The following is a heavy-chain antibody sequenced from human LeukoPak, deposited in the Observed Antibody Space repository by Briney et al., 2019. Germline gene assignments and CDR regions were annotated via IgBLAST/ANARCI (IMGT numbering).Heavy chain of an antibody. D-gene: IGHD6-13*01. Sequence: ASVKVSCKTSGYTFNRYDINWVRQATGQGLEWMAWMNPNSGNTGYAQKFQGRVTITRNTSISTAYMELSSLRSEDTAVYYCARSTYSSSWTDFDYWGQGTLVTVSS. CDR1: GYTFNRYD. J-gene: IGHJ4*02. CDR2: MNPNSGNT. V-gene: IGHV1-8*03. CDR3: ARSTYSSSWTDFDY.